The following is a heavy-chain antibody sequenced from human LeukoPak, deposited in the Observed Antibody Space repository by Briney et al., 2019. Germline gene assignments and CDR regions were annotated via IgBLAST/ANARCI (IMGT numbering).Heavy chain of an antibody. Sequence: PSETLSLTCTVSGGSISSYYWSWIRQPPGKVLEWIGYIYYSQSTNSNASLKSRVTISVDTSKNQFSLKLSSVTAADTAVYYCARDHATANWFDPWGQGTLVTVSS. CDR1: GGSISSYY. D-gene: IGHD2-15*01. V-gene: IGHV4-59*01. J-gene: IGHJ5*02. CDR2: IYYSQST. CDR3: ARDHATANWFDP.